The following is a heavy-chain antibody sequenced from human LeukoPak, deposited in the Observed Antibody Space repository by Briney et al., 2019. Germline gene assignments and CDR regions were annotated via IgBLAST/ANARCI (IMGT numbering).Heavy chain of an antibody. V-gene: IGHV3-33*01. Sequence: GGSLRLSCAASGFTFSSYGMHWVRQAPGKGLEWVAVIWYDGSNKYYADSVKGRFTISRDNSKNTLYLQMNSLRAEDTAVYYCARSPPITGTRSYYYMAVWGKGTTVTVSS. J-gene: IGHJ6*03. D-gene: IGHD1-7*01. CDR1: GFTFSSYG. CDR3: ARSPPITGTRSYYYMAV. CDR2: IWYDGSNK.